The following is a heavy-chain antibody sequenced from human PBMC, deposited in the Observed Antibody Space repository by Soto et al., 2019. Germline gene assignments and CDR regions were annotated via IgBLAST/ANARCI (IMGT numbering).Heavy chain of an antibody. CDR1: NYLFGAFG. J-gene: IGHJ3*01. CDR2: ITPYNGNT. V-gene: IGHV1-18*01. D-gene: IGHD2-2*01. CDR3: ARIYARPNDFDV. Sequence: QVQLVQSGAEVKNPGASVKVSCQASNYLFGAFGISWVRQDPGQGLEWMGWITPYNGNTHYAEKFQDRVTITAEKSTTTAYMEVSRLTSDDKAVYFCARIYARPNDFDVWGQGTVVTVSS.